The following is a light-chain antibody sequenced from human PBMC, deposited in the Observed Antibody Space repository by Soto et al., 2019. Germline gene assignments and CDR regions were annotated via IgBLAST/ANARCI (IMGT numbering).Light chain of an antibody. CDR2: EVA. CDR1: SSDPATYNL. CDR3: CSRL. Sequence: QSVLTQPASVSGSPGQSITISCTGTSSDPATYNLVSWYQQRPGKAPQLIIYEVAKRPSGVPARFSGSQSGDTASLTISGLQAEDGADYYCCSRLFGGGTQLTVL. V-gene: IGLV2-23*02. J-gene: IGLJ2*01.